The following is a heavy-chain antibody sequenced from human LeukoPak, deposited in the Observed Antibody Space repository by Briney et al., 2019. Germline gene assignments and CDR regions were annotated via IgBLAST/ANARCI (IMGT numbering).Heavy chain of an antibody. D-gene: IGHD1-26*01. V-gene: IGHV3-21*01. CDR1: GFTLSSYS. J-gene: IGHJ4*02. Sequence: PGGSLRLTCAASGFTLSSYSMNWVRQAPGKGLEWVSSISSSSSYIYYADSVKGRFTISRDNAKNSLYLQMNSLRAEDTAVYYCARVVGATASAVDYWGQGTLVTVSS. CDR3: ARVVGATASAVDY. CDR2: ISSSSSYI.